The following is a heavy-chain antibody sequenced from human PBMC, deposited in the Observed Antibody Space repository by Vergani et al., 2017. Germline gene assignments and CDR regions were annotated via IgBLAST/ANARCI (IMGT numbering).Heavy chain of an antibody. Sequence: QVQLQESGPRLVRPSQTLSLTCTVSGGSINTGAYYWSWIRQPAGKGLEWIGRVYTSGMTNYNPSIKSRVTILVDRSKSQLSLKLTSVTAGDTAVYFCARELSYYYGSGSDDYNPYYYEGMDVWGPGTTVTVSS. V-gene: IGHV4-61*02. D-gene: IGHD3-10*01. CDR2: VYTSGMT. CDR3: ARELSYYYGSGSDDYNPYYYEGMDV. CDR1: GGSINTGAYY. J-gene: IGHJ6*02.